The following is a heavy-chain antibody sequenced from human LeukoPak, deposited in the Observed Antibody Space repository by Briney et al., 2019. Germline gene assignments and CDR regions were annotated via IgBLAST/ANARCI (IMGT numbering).Heavy chain of an antibody. CDR1: GFTFSSQA. V-gene: IGHV3-66*01. Sequence: PGGSLRLSCAASGFTFSSQAMSWVRQAPGKGLEWVSVIYSGGSTYYADSVKGRFTISRDNSKNTLYLQMNSLRAEDTAVYYCAIVGATDAFDIWGQGTMVTVSS. CDR3: AIVGATDAFDI. CDR2: IYSGGST. D-gene: IGHD1-26*01. J-gene: IGHJ3*02.